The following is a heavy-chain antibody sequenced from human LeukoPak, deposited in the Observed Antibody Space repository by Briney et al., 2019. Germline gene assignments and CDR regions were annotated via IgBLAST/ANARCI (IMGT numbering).Heavy chain of an antibody. CDR3: ASSRYDSSGYYGIIAY. D-gene: IGHD3-22*01. CDR2: IKGDGSST. Sequence: PGGSLRLSCAASGFTLSDYWIHWVRHAPGKGLVWVSRIKGDGSSTNYADSVKGRFTISRDNAKNTLYLQMNSLRAEDTAVYYCASSRYDSSGYYGIIAYWGQGTLVTVSS. J-gene: IGHJ4*02. CDR1: GFTLSDYW. V-gene: IGHV3-74*01.